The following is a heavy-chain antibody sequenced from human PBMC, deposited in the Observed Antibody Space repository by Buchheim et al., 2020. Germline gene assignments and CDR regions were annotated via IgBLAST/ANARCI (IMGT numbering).Heavy chain of an antibody. D-gene: IGHD3-10*01. CDR1: GGSVSSGSYY. Sequence: QVQLQESGPGLVKPSETLSLTCTVSGGSVSSGSYYWSWIRQPPGKGLEWIGYIYYRGSTSHNPSLKSRVSISVDTSKNQFSLKLSSVTAADTAVYYCASRGITMVRGGFDPWGQGTL. J-gene: IGHJ5*02. CDR3: ASRGITMVRGGFDP. V-gene: IGHV4-61*01. CDR2: IYYRGST.